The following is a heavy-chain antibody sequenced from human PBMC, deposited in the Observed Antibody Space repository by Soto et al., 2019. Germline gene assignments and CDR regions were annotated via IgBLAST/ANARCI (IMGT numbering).Heavy chain of an antibody. D-gene: IGHD3-3*02. J-gene: IGHJ5*02. V-gene: IGHV4-39*01. CDR2: IYYSGST. Sequence: SETLYLTCTVSGGSISSSSYYWGWIRQPPGKGLEWIGSIYYSGSTYYNPSLKSRVTISVDTSKNHFSLKLSSVTAADTAVYYCASPKIAFYNWFDPWGQGTLVT. CDR3: ASPKIAFYNWFDP. CDR1: GGSISSSSYY.